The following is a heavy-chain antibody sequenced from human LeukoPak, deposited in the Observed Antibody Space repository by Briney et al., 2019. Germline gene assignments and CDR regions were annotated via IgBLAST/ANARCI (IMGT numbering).Heavy chain of an antibody. D-gene: IGHD5-18*01. CDR3: ARVDTAMVTREYYFDY. J-gene: IGHJ4*02. CDR1: GFTVSSNY. Sequence: GGSLRLSCAASGFTVSSNYMSWVRQAPGKGLEWVSVIYSGGSTYYADSVKGRFTISRDNSKNTLYLQMNSLNAEDTAVYYCARVDTAMVTREYYFDYWGQGTLVTVSS. V-gene: IGHV3-66*01. CDR2: IYSGGST.